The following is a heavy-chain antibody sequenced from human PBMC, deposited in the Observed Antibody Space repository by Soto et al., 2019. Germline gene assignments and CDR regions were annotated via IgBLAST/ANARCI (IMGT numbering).Heavy chain of an antibody. J-gene: IGHJ3*02. CDR2: ISGSGGST. D-gene: IGHD2-2*01. V-gene: IGHV3-23*01. CDR3: AKDCWRYCSSTRCPGPDAFDI. CDR1: GFTFRSYA. Sequence: PVGSHRLSCAASGFTFRSYAMSCVRQAPWKGLEWVSAISGSGGSTYYADSVKGRFTISRDNSKNTLYLQMNSLRAEDTAVYYCAKDCWRYCSSTRCPGPDAFDIWGQGTMVTVS.